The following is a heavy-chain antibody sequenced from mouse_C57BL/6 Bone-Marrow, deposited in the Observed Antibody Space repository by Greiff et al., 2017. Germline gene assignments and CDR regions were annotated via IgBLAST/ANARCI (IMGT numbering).Heavy chain of an antibody. CDR2: IDPSDSYT. J-gene: IGHJ3*01. Sequence: QVQLQQPGAELVLPGASVKLSCKASGYTFTSYWMHWVKQTPGQGLEWIGEIDPSDSYTNYNQKFKGKSTLTVDKSSSTAYMQLSSLTSEDSAVDYCARREGYDVLAYWGQGTLVTVSA. V-gene: IGHV1-69*01. CDR3: ARREGYDVLAY. CDR1: GYTFTSYW. D-gene: IGHD2-2*01.